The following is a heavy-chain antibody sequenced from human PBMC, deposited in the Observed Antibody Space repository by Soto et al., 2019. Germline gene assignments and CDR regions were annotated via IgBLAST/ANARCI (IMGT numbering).Heavy chain of an antibody. D-gene: IGHD3-16*01. J-gene: IGHJ4*02. Sequence: KASETLSLTCAVSGGSISSGGYSWSWIRQPPGKGLEWIGYIYHSGSTYYNPSLKSRVTISVDRSKNQFSLKLSSVTAADTAVYYCGRVMMYYFDYWGQGTLVTVSS. V-gene: IGHV4-30-2*01. CDR1: GGSISSGGYS. CDR3: GRVMMYYFDY. CDR2: IYHSGST.